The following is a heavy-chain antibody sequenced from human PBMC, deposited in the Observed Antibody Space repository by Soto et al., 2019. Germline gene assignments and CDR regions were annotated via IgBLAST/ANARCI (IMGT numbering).Heavy chain of an antibody. CDR1: GGTFSSYA. CDR3: AGTPYYYDSSGYYGPGGYYYGMDV. J-gene: IGHJ6*02. V-gene: IGHV1-69*13. CDR2: IIPIFGTA. Sequence: GASVKVSCKASGGTFSSYAISWVRQAPGQRIKWMGKIIPIFGTAYYAQKFQGRVTITADESTSTAYMELSSLRSEDTAVYYCAGTPYYYDSSGYYGPGGYYYGMDVWGQGTTVTVSS. D-gene: IGHD3-22*01.